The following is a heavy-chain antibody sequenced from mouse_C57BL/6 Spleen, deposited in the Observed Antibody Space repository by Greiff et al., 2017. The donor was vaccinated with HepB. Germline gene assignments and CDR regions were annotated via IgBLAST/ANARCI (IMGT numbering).Heavy chain of an antibody. V-gene: IGHV5-6*01. CDR3: ASTYYSNYGAMDY. CDR2: ISSGGSYT. D-gene: IGHD2-5*01. CDR1: GFTFSSYG. Sequence: EVHLVESGGDLVKPGGSLKLSCAASGFTFSSYGMSWVRQTPGKRLEWVATISSGGSYTYYPDSVKGRFTISRDNAKNTLYLQMSSLKSEDTAMYYCASTYYSNYGAMDYWGQGTSVTVSS. J-gene: IGHJ4*01.